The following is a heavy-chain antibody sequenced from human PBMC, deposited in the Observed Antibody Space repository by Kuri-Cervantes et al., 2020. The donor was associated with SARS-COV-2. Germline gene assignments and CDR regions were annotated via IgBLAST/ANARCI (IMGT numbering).Heavy chain of an antibody. Sequence: GESLKISCAASGISFGTYSMTWVRQAPGKGLEWVSAISGSGGSTYYADSVKGRFTISRDDSKNTLYLQMSSLRAEDTAVYYCARDLRMGKSLDFWGQGTLVTVSS. J-gene: IGHJ4*02. CDR3: ARDLRMGKSLDF. D-gene: IGHD7-27*01. CDR2: ISGSGGST. CDR1: GISFGTYS. V-gene: IGHV3-23*01.